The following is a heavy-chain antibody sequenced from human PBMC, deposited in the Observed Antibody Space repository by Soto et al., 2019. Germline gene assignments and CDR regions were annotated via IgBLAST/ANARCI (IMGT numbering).Heavy chain of an antibody. D-gene: IGHD1-7*01. V-gene: IGHV1-18*01. Sequence: ASVKVSCKASGYTFTSYGISWVRRAPGQGLEWMGWISAYNGNTNYAQKLQGRVTMTTDTSTSTAYMELRSLRSDDTAVYYCARDRTRQGARDAFDIWGQGTMVTVSS. CDR3: ARDRTRQGARDAFDI. CDR1: GYTFTSYG. J-gene: IGHJ3*02. CDR2: ISAYNGNT.